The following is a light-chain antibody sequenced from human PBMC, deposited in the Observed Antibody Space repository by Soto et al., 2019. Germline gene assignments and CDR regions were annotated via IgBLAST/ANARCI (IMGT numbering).Light chain of an antibody. J-gene: IGKJ1*01. V-gene: IGKV3-15*01. CDR3: QQYNNWPPWT. CDR1: QSVSSN. CDR2: GAS. Sequence: EIVMTQSPATLSVSPGERATLSCRASQSVSSNLAWYQQKPGQAPRLLIYGASTRATGIPARISGSGSGTEFTLPISSLQSEDFVVYYCQQYNNWPPWTFGQGTKVEIK.